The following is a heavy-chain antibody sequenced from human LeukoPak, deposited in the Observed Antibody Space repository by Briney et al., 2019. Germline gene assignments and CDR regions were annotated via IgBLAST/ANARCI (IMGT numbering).Heavy chain of an antibody. CDR2: ISSSGSTR. CDR3: ARDPHHCSGGGCYSDY. V-gene: IGHV3-11*01. J-gene: IGHJ4*02. Sequence: GGSLRLSCAASGFTFSDYYMSWIRQTPEKGLEWVSYISSSGSTRYYADSVKGRFTISRDNAKNSLYLQMTSLRAEDTAVYYSARDPHHCSGGGCYSDYWGQGTLVTVSS. CDR1: GFTFSDYY. D-gene: IGHD2-15*01.